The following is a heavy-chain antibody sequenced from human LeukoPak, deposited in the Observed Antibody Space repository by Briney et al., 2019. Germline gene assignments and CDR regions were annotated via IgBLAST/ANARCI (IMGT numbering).Heavy chain of an antibody. D-gene: IGHD3-10*01. CDR1: GFTFSIYA. J-gene: IGHJ5*02. CDR3: AKADPAYGS. V-gene: IGHV3-23*01. CDR2: ISGSGGST. Sequence: GGFLRLSCAASGFTFSIYAMNWVRQAPGKGLEWVSTISGSGGSTYYADSVKGRFTISRDNSKNTVYLQMNSLRAEDTAVYYCAKADPAYGSWGQGTLVTVSS.